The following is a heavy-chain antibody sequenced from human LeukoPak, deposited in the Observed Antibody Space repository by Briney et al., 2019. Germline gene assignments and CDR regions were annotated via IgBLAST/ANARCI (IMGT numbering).Heavy chain of an antibody. Sequence: GGSLRLSCAASGFTFSSYSMNWVRQAPGKGLEWVSYISSSSSTIYYADSVKGRFTISRDNAKNSLYLQMNSLRDEDTAVYYCAREDTYYYGSGSDSFDYWGQGTLVTVSS. J-gene: IGHJ4*02. V-gene: IGHV3-48*02. D-gene: IGHD3-10*01. CDR1: GFTFSSYS. CDR2: ISSSSSTI. CDR3: AREDTYYYGSGSDSFDY.